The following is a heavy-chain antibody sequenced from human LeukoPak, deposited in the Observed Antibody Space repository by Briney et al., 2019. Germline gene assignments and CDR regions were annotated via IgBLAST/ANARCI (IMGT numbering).Heavy chain of an antibody. D-gene: IGHD5-18*01. CDR1: GFTFSSYE. V-gene: IGHV3-48*03. CDR2: ISSSGSTI. Sequence: PGGSLRLSCAASGFTFSSYEMNWVRQAPGKGLEWVSYISSSGSTIYYADSVKGRFTISRDNAKNSLYPQMNSLRAEDTAVYYCAREKGGYSYGYHFDYWGQGTLVTVSS. J-gene: IGHJ4*02. CDR3: AREKGGYSYGYHFDY.